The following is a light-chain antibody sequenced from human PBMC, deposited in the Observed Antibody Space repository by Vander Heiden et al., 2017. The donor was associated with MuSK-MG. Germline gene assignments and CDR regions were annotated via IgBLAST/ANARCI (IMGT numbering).Light chain of an antibody. CDR1: QSISSY. Sequence: DIKMTRSPSSLSASVGDRVTITCRASQSISSYLNWYQQKPGKAPKLLIYAASSLQSGVPSRFSGSGSGTDFTLTISSLQPEDFATYDCQQSYSTPTIPFGQGTLLEIK. V-gene: IGKV1-39*01. CDR2: AAS. J-gene: IGKJ5*01. CDR3: QQSYSTPTIP.